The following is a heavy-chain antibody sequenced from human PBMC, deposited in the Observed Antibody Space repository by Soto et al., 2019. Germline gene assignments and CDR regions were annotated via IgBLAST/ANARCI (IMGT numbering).Heavy chain of an antibody. D-gene: IGHD1-1*01. V-gene: IGHV1-69*08. J-gene: IGHJ4*02. CDR1: GGTFSSYT. CDR2: IIPILGIA. CDR3: ARDDGYNSYATFDY. Sequence: QVQLVQSGAEVKKPGSSVKVSCKASGGTFSSYTISWVRQAPGQGLEWMGRIIPILGIANYAQKFQGRVTITADKYTSTAYMELSSLRSEDTAVYYCARDDGYNSYATFDYWGQGTLVTVSS.